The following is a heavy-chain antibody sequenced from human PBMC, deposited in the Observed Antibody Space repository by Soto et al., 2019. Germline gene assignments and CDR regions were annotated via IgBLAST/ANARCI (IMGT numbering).Heavy chain of an antibody. D-gene: IGHD3-10*01. CDR2: ILHTGGT. Sequence: SETLSLTCAVSGGSISSGGYSWSWIRQPPGKGLEWIGYILHTGGTQYNPSLKSRVSMSVDKSKNQFSLHLTSVTAADTAVYYCARLQFGEGFDYWGQGALVTVSS. J-gene: IGHJ4*02. V-gene: IGHV4-30-2*01. CDR1: GGSISSGGYS. CDR3: ARLQFGEGFDY.